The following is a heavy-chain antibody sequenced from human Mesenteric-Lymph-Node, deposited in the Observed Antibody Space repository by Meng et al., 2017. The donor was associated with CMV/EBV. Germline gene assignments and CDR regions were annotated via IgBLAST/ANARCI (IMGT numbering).Heavy chain of an antibody. V-gene: IGHV1-69*05. CDR3: AREGPGGSYFY. D-gene: IGHD1-26*01. J-gene: IGHJ4*02. CDR1: GGTFSSYA. Sequence: SVKVSCKASGGTFSSYAISWVRQAPGQGLEWMGGIIPIFGTANYAQKFQGRVTITTDESTSTAYMELSSLRSDDKAVYYCAREGPGGSYFYWGQGTLVTVSS. CDR2: IIPIFGTA.